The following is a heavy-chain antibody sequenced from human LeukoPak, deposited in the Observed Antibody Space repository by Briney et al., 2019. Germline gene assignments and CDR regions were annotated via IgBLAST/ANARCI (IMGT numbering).Heavy chain of an antibody. Sequence: PGGSLRLSCAASGFTFDDYAMHWVRQAPGKGLEWVSVIYSGGSTYYADSVKGRFTISRDNSKNTLYLQMNSLRAEDTAVYYCASLTVAKSPFDYWGQGTLVTVSS. CDR2: IYSGGST. D-gene: IGHD4-23*01. CDR3: ASLTVAKSPFDY. V-gene: IGHV3-53*01. CDR1: GFTFDDYA. J-gene: IGHJ4*02.